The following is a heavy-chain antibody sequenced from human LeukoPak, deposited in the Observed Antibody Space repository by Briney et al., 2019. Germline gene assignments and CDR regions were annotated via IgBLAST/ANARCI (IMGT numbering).Heavy chain of an antibody. Sequence: GGSLRLSCAASGFIFSNYGMNRVRQAPGKGLEWVSATSGNGVKTYYADSVKGRFTISRDNSKNTLYLQMNSLRAEDTAVYYCVKDRAYSFDLWGRGTLATVSS. CDR2: TSGNGVKT. D-gene: IGHD3-16*01. CDR3: VKDRAYSFDL. V-gene: IGHV3-23*01. J-gene: IGHJ2*01. CDR1: GFIFSNYG.